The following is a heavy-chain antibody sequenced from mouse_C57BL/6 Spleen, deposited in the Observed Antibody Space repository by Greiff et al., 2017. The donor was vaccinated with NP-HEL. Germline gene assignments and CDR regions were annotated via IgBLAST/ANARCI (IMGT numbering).Heavy chain of an antibody. CDR1: GYTFTSYW. CDR3: ARGGLGGYYAMDY. CDR2: IDPSDSYT. V-gene: IGHV1-50*01. Sequence: QVQLKQPGAELVKPGASVKLSCKASGYTFTSYWMQWVKQRPGQGLEWIGEIDPSDSYTNYNQKFKGQATLTGDTSSSTAYMQLSSLTSEDSAVYYCARGGLGGYYAMDYWGQGTSVTVSS. J-gene: IGHJ4*01.